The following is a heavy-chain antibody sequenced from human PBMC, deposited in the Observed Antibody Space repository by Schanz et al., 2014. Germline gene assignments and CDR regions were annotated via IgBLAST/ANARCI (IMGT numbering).Heavy chain of an antibody. CDR1: GFTMITYA. CDR3: AKDRGGDYEVSYYYGMDV. V-gene: IGHV3-30*04. CDR2: ITYDGSNT. Sequence: QVQLVESGGGVVQPGRSLRLSCAASGFTMITYAMHWVRQPPGKGLEWVAIITYDGSNTYHADSVKGRFTISRDNSKNMVYLQMNSLRNEDTAVYYCAKDRGGDYEVSYYYGMDVWGQGTTVTVSS. D-gene: IGHD4-17*01. J-gene: IGHJ6*02.